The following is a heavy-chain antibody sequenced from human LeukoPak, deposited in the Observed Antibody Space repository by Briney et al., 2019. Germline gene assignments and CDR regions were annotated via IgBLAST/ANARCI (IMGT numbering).Heavy chain of an antibody. J-gene: IGHJ4*02. CDR3: AKDGLVV. CDR2: ISYGGSNK. V-gene: IGHV3-30*18. CDR1: GFTFSSYG. D-gene: IGHD2-15*01. Sequence: GALRLSCAASGFTFSSYGMHWVRQAPGKGLEWVAVISYGGSNKYYADSVKGRFTISRDNSKNTLYLQMNSLRAEDTAVYYCAKDGLVVWGQGTLVTVSS.